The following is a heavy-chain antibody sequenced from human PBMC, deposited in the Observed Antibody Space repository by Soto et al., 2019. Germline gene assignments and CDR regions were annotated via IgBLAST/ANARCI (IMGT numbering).Heavy chain of an antibody. J-gene: IGHJ2*01. CDR3: VKDTLWVAADTAYSDSYDL. CDR1: GFTFSSYV. Sequence: GGSPRLSCSASGFTFSSYVMHWVRQAPGKGLEYVSAISSNGGSTYYADSVKGRFTISRDNSKNTLYLQMSSLRAEDTAVYYCVKDTLWVAADTAYSDSYDLWVHGALVT. D-gene: IGHD6-13*01. CDR2: ISSNGGST. V-gene: IGHV3-64D*08.